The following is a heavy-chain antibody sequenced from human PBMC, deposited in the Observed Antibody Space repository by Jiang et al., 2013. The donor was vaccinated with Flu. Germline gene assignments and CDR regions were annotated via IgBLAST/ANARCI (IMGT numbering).Heavy chain of an antibody. CDR1: GGSISSSRYY. J-gene: IGHJ4*02. Sequence: PGLVKPSETLSLTCTVSGGSISSSRYYWVWIRQPPGKGLEWIGSIYDSGSTYYNPSLKSRVTMSVDTSKNQFSLRLSSVTAADTAVYYCARAQKYSGFELPYFDFWGQGTLVTVSS. V-gene: IGHV4-39*07. CDR3: ARAQKYSGFELPYFDF. CDR2: IYDSGST. D-gene: IGHD5-12*01.